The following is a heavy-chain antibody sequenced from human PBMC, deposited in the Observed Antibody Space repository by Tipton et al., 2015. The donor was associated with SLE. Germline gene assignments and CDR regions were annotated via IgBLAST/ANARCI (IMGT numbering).Heavy chain of an antibody. Sequence: TLSLTCTVSGGSINSYYWSWIRQPPGKGLEWIGYIYYSGSTNYKPSLKSRVTISVDTSENQFSLKLTSVTAADTAMYFCARSPGRLRSMDYWGQGTLVTVSS. D-gene: IGHD3-3*01. CDR3: ARSPGRLRSMDY. J-gene: IGHJ4*02. CDR1: GGSINSYY. CDR2: IYYSGST. V-gene: IGHV4-59*01.